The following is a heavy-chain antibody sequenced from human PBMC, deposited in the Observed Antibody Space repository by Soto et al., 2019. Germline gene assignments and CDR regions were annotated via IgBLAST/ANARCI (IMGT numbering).Heavy chain of an antibody. CDR1: GFTFSDYA. CDR3: AGSYGDSVY. CDR2: ISYDGGNK. V-gene: IGHV3-30-3*01. J-gene: IGHJ4*02. Sequence: QVQLVESGGGVVQLGRSLRLSCAASGFTFSDYAMHWVRQAPGKGLEWVAVISYDGGNKYYADSVKGRFTSSRDNSKNTLSLQMNSLRAEDTAVYYCAGSYGDSVYWGQGTLVTVSS. D-gene: IGHD4-17*01.